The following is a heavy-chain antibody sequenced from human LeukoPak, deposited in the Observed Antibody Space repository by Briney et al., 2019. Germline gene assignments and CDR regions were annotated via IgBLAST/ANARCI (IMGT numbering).Heavy chain of an antibody. CDR3: ARGFWSPSLGTHYLDY. J-gene: IGHJ4*02. CDR1: GGSFSGYY. CDR2: INHSGRT. V-gene: IGHV4-34*01. D-gene: IGHD3-3*01. Sequence: SETLSLTCAVYGGSFSGYYWSWIRQSPGQGLEWIGEINHSGRTNYNPSLKSRVTIPVDTSKNQFSLKLSSVTAADTAVYYCARGFWSPSLGTHYLDYWGQGMLVTVSS.